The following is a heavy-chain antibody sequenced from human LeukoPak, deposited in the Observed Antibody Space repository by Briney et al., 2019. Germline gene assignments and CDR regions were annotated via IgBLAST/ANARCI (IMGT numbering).Heavy chain of an antibody. D-gene: IGHD4-17*01. CDR1: TYSISSGDS. V-gene: IGHV4-38-2*01. Sequence: SETLSLTCVVSTYSISSGDSWGWIRQPPGKGLEWIGSMYLSGTTHYNPSLKSRVTISVDKSENQFSLKVMFVTAADSAIYFCAKTDYGHYSGFEVWGQGIMVTVSS. CDR2: MYLSGTT. CDR3: AKTDYGHYSGFEV. J-gene: IGHJ3*01.